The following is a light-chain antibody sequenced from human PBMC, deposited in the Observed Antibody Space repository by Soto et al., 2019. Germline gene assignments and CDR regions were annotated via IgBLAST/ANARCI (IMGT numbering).Light chain of an antibody. CDR2: DSS. J-gene: IGKJ5*01. CDR3: HQYDTLPLT. Sequence: DIQMTQSPSSLSASVGDRVTIICQASQDITNYLNWYQQKPGKAPNLLIHDSSNLETGVPSRFSGSGTGTYFSFTISSLQPEDIETYYCHQYDTLPLTFGQGTRLEMK. V-gene: IGKV1-33*01. CDR1: QDITNY.